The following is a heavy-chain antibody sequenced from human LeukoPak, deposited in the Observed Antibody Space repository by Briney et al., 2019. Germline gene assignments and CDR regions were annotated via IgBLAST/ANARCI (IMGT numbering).Heavy chain of an antibody. V-gene: IGHV1-69*04. D-gene: IGHD3-22*01. CDR1: GGTFSSYA. CDR3: AREYYYDSSGYEYYYGMDV. Sequence: ASVKVSCKASGGTFSSYAISWVRRAPGQGLEWMGRIIPILGIANYAQKFQGRVTITADKSTSTAYMALSSLRSEDTAVYYCAREYYYDSSGYEYYYGMDVWGQGTTVTVSS. CDR2: IIPILGIA. J-gene: IGHJ6*02.